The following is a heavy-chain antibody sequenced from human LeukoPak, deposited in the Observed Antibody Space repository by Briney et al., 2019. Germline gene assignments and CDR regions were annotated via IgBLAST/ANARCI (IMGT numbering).Heavy chain of an antibody. CDR2: IKQAGSEK. CDR3: ARGVATIGNDY. J-gene: IGHJ4*02. CDR1: GFTFSIYW. D-gene: IGHD5-12*01. Sequence: GGSLRLSCAVSGFTFSIYWMSGVRHAPGKGLEWVANIKQAGSEKYYVDSVKGRFTISRDNDKNSVYLQMNSLRADDTAVYYCARGVATIGNDYWGQGTLVTVSS. V-gene: IGHV3-7*01.